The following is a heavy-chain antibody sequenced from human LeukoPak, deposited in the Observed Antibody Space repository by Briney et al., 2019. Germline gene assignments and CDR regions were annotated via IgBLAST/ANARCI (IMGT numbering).Heavy chain of an antibody. J-gene: IGHJ4*02. D-gene: IGHD3-22*01. Sequence: SETLSLTCAVYGGSFSGYYWSWIRQPPGKGLEWIGEINHSGSTNYNPSLKSRVTISVDTSKNQLSLKLSSVTAADTAVYYCASFADSSGPFDYWGQGTLVTVSS. V-gene: IGHV4-34*01. CDR3: ASFADSSGPFDY. CDR1: GGSFSGYY. CDR2: INHSGST.